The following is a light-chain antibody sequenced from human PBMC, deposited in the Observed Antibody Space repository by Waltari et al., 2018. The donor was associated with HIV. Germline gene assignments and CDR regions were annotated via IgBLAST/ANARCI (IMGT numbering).Light chain of an antibody. J-gene: IGLJ2*01. V-gene: IGLV2-14*01. CDR2: DVT. CDR1: TSDIGDYNY. CDR3: SSYSTRTTFVI. Sequence: QSALTQPASVSASRGPSITISCTGTTSDIGDYNYVSLYQQLPGKAPKLMILDVTKRPSGVSNRFSGSKSGNTASLTISGLQAEDEADYYCSSYSTRTTFVIFGGGTKLTV.